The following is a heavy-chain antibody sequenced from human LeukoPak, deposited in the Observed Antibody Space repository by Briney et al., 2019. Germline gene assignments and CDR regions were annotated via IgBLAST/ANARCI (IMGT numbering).Heavy chain of an antibody. CDR3: AKGNWRYFDY. CDR1: GFTFSTYV. Sequence: GGSLRLSCAASGFTFSTYVMSWVRRAPGKGLEWVSAISGSGGSTYYADSVKGRFTISRVNSKNTLYLQMNSLGADDTAVYYCAKGNWRYFDYWGQGTLVTVSS. CDR2: ISGSGGST. V-gene: IGHV3-23*01. D-gene: IGHD1-1*01. J-gene: IGHJ4*02.